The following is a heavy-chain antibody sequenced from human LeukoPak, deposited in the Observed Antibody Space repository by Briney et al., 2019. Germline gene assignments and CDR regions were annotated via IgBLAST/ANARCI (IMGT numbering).Heavy chain of an antibody. Sequence: GGSLRLSCAASGFTFSDYYMSWIRQAPGKGLEWVAAINQDGSDKYYVDSVKGRFTISRDNAKNTFYLQMNSLRAEDTAVYYCAREYYGDYYYWGQGTLVPVSS. CDR1: GFTFSDYY. J-gene: IGHJ4*02. D-gene: IGHD4-17*01. CDR2: INQDGSDK. V-gene: IGHV3-7*01. CDR3: AREYYGDYYY.